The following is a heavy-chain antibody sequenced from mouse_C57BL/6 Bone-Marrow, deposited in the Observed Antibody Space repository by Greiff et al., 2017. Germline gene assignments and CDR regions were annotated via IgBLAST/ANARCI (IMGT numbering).Heavy chain of an antibody. V-gene: IGHV1-74*01. Sequence: VQLQQPGAELVKPGASVKLSSQASGYTFTSSWFHWLKQRLGQGLGWIERFLPSVSDPNYNQKFKGKATLTVDTSSSTAYMQLSSLTSEDSAVYYCARGSRAGFAYWGQGTLVTVSA. J-gene: IGHJ3*01. D-gene: IGHD6-1*01. CDR3: ARGSRAGFAY. CDR2: FLPSVSDP. CDR1: GYTFTSSW.